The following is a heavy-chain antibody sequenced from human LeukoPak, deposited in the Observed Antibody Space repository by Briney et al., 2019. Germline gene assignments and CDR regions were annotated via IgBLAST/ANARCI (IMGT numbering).Heavy chain of an antibody. D-gene: IGHD3-22*01. Sequence: SETLSLTCAVYGGSFSAYYWSWIRQPPGKGLEWIGEISHSGSGNYNPSLKSRVTISVDTSKNQFSLKLTSVTAADTAVYYCASNPRALVVDVSWGQGTLVTVSS. CDR3: ASNPRALVVDVS. CDR1: GGSFSAYY. J-gene: IGHJ4*02. V-gene: IGHV4-34*01. CDR2: ISHSGSG.